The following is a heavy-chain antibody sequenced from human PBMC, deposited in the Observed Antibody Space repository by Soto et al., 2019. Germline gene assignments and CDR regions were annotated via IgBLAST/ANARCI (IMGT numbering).Heavy chain of an antibody. CDR3: ARLPIVVVPAAMGGNWFDP. D-gene: IGHD2-2*01. V-gene: IGHV4-59*01. J-gene: IGHJ5*02. CDR2: IYYSGST. CDR1: GGSISSYY. Sequence: QVQLQESGPGLVKPSETLSLTCTVSGGSISSYYWSWIRQPPGKGLEWIGYIYYSGSTNYNPSLKSRVTISVATSKNQFSLKLSSVTAADTAVYYCARLPIVVVPAAMGGNWFDPWGQGTLVTVSS.